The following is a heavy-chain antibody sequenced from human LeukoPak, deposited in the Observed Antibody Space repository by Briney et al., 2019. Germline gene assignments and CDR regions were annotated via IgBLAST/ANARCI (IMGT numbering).Heavy chain of an antibody. D-gene: IGHD5-12*01. CDR1: GGSISSYY. CDR3: ARTSGIHEGNYFDY. J-gene: IGHJ4*02. V-gene: IGHV4-59*12. Sequence: SETLSLTCTVSGGSISSYYWSWIRQPPGKGLEWIGYIYYSGSTNYNPSLKSRVTISVDTSKNQFSLKLSSVTAADTAVYYCARTSGIHEGNYFDYWGQGTLVTVSS. CDR2: IYYSGST.